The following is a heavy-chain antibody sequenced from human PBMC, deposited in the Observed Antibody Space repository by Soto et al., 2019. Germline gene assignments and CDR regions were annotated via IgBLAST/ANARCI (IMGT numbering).Heavy chain of an antibody. J-gene: IGHJ5*02. CDR3: ARGALTDFWSGYSTWFDP. D-gene: IGHD3-3*01. CDR1: GYTFTGYY. CDR2: INPNSGDT. V-gene: IGHV1-2*04. Sequence: QVQLVQSGAEVKKPGASVKVSCKASGYTFTGYYIHWVRQAPGQGLEWMGWINPNSGDTHYARKFQGWVTMARDTSITSAFLELSRLKSDDTAIYYCARGALTDFWSGYSTWFDPWGQGTLVTVSS.